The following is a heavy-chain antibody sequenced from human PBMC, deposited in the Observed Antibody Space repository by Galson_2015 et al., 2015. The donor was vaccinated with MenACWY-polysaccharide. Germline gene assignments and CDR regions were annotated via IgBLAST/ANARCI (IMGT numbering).Heavy chain of an antibody. V-gene: IGHV6-1*01. D-gene: IGHD2-15*01. Sequence: CAISGDSVSNNHVAWNWIRQSPPRGLEWLGRTYRGSNQYAASMRGRIAINSDTSTNQFSLQLSSVTPEDTGLYYCARGAYSSFDIWGQGTMVTVSS. CDR2: TYRGSN. J-gene: IGHJ3*02. CDR1: GDSVSNNHVA. CDR3: ARGAYSSFDI.